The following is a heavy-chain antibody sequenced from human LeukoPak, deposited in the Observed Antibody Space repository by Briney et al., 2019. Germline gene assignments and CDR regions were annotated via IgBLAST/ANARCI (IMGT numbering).Heavy chain of an antibody. J-gene: IGHJ4*02. CDR1: GFTFSSYG. CDR3: AKGPGYSTIDY. CDR2: IWYDGSNK. Sequence: RXXRLSCAASGFTFSSYGMHWARQAPGKGLEWVAVIWYDGSNKYYVDSVKGRFTISRDNFKNTLYLQMNSLRAEDTAVYYCAKGPGYSTIDYWGQGTLVTVSS. D-gene: IGHD2-21*01. V-gene: IGHV3-33*06.